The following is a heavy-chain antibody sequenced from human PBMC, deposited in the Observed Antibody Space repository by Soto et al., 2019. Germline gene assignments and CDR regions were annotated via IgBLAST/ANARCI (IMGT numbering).Heavy chain of an antibody. Sequence: SSTXSLTGTFSVSSSISAWYSWSWVRQHPGKGLEWIGYITYSGDTDYNPSLRSRFSISIDTSRNHFSLKLSSVTAADTAVYYCARDSCTSPSWEGCWLGTWGQGTLVNVYS. CDR1: VSSSISAWYS. V-gene: IGHV4-31*03. J-gene: IGHJ4*02. D-gene: IGHD2-2*01. CDR3: ARDSCTSPSWEGCWLGT. CDR2: ITYSGDT.